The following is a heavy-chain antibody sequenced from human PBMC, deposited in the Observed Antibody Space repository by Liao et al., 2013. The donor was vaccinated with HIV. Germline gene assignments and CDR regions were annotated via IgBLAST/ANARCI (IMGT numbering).Heavy chain of an antibody. Sequence: QVQLHESGPGLVKSSETLSLTCTVTGGSISGHYWSWIRQPPGKKLEWIGYVYYRGGTNYNPSLQSRVTFSIDTSKNLFSLNLNSVTAADTAVYYCARERSRGMSFDYWGQGTLVTVSS. CDR1: GGSISGHY. D-gene: IGHD3-16*01. CDR2: VYYRGGT. V-gene: IGHV4-59*11. J-gene: IGHJ4*02. CDR3: ARERSRGMSFDY.